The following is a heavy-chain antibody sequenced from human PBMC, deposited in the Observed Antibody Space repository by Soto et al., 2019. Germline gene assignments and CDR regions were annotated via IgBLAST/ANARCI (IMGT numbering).Heavy chain of an antibody. CDR3: ARERAVGIAVALNWFDP. J-gene: IGHJ5*02. D-gene: IGHD6-19*01. CDR1: GFTFSSYS. V-gene: IGHV3-48*02. CDR2: ISSSSSTI. Sequence: EVQLVESGGGLVQPGGSLRLSCAASGFTFSSYSMNWVRQAPGKGLEWVSYISSSSSTIYYADSVKGRFTISRDNAKNDLYLQMNSLRDEDTAVYYCARERAVGIAVALNWFDPWGQGTLVTVSS.